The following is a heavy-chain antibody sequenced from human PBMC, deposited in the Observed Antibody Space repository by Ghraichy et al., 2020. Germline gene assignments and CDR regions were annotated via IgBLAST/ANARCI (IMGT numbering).Heavy chain of an antibody. J-gene: IGHJ4*02. D-gene: IGHD3-22*01. CDR1: GFDFSAYS. Sequence: GGSLRLSCVGSGFDFSAYSMNWVRQAPGKGLDWLSYISSGSATIYYADSVRGRFTISRDNAKNSLYLQMNSLRDGDTAVYYCARAGSHHYYDSSSYNGDYWGQGTLVTVSS. V-gene: IGHV3-48*02. CDR2: ISSGSATI. CDR3: ARAGSHHYYDSSSYNGDY.